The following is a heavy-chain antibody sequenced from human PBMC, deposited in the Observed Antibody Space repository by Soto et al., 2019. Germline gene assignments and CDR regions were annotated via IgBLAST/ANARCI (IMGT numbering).Heavy chain of an antibody. CDR2: MNPNSGNT. CDR1: GYTFTSYD. J-gene: IGHJ6*04. Sequence: GASVKVSCKASGYTFTSYDINWVRQATGQGLEWMGWMNPNSGNTGYAQKFQGRVTMTRNTSISTAYVELSSLRSEDTAVYYCARSSGYCSSTSCYIYYYYYGMDVWGKGTTVTVSS. D-gene: IGHD2-2*02. CDR3: ARSSGYCSSTSCYIYYYYYGMDV. V-gene: IGHV1-8*01.